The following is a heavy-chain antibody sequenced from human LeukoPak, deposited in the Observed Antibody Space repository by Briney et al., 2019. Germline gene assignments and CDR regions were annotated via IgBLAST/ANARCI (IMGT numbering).Heavy chain of an antibody. V-gene: IGHV3-23*01. D-gene: IGHD7-27*01. Sequence: GGSLRLSCAASGFTFSSYAMSWVRQAPGKGLEWVSGISSSGGSTYYADSVKGRFTISRDNSKNTLYLQMNSLRAEDTAFYYCAKGTSNWGSDFDYWGQGTLVTVSS. CDR1: GFTFSSYA. CDR3: AKGTSNWGSDFDY. CDR2: ISSSGGST. J-gene: IGHJ4*02.